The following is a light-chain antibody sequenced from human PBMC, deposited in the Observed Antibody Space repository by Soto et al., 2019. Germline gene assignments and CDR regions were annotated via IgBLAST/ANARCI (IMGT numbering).Light chain of an antibody. CDR1: QGISSY. J-gene: IGKJ1*01. CDR3: QEFKNFWT. V-gene: IGKV1-9*01. CDR2: AAS. Sequence: IQLTQSPSSLSASVGDRVTITCRASQGISSYLAWYQQKPGKAPKLLIYAASTLQSGVPSRFSGSGSGTEFTLTIDSLQPDDFATYYCQEFKNFWTFGQGTKVDIK.